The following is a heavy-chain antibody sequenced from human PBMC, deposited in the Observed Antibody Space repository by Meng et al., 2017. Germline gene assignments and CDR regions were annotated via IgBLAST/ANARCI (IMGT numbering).Heavy chain of an antibody. D-gene: IGHD6-13*01. V-gene: IGHV4-39*07. CDR3: ARDGIAAAGTGRSYFQH. CDR1: GGSISSSSYY. CDR2: IYYSGST. J-gene: IGHJ1*01. Sequence: LRGSGPGLVKPSEALSLPFPVSGGSISSSSYYWGWIRQPPGKGLEWIGSIYYSGSTYYNPSLKSRVTISVDTSKNQFSLKLSSVTAADTAVYYCARDGIAAAGTGRSYFQHWGQGTLVTVSS.